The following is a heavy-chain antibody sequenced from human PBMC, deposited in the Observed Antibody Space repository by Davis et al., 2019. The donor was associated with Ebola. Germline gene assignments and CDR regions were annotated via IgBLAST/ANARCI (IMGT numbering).Heavy chain of an antibody. CDR2: IVVGSGNR. V-gene: IGHV1-58*01. Sequence: SVKVSCKASGFTFSNSAVQWMRQARGQRLEWIGWIVVGSGNRHYSPKFQERVTITGDMSTSTAYMDLSGLRSEDTAVYYCATDRYGENNYYGMDVWGQGTTITVSS. CDR1: GFTFSNSA. J-gene: IGHJ6*02. CDR3: ATDRYGENNYYGMDV. D-gene: IGHD3-10*01.